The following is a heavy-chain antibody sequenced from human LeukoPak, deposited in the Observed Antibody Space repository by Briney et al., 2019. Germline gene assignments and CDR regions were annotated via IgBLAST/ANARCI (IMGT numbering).Heavy chain of an antibody. CDR3: ARAEGRQWLVPYFDY. V-gene: IGHV3-74*01. D-gene: IGHD6-19*01. J-gene: IGHJ4*02. CDR1: GFTFSSYW. Sequence: PGGSLRLSCAASGFTFSSYWMHWVRQAPGKGLVWVSRINSDGSSTSHADSVKGRFTISRDNAKNTLYLQMNSLRAEDTAVYYCARAEGRQWLVPYFDYWGQGTLVTVSS. CDR2: INSDGSST.